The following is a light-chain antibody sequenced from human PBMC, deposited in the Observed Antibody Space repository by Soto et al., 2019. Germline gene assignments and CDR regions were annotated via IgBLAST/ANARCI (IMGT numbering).Light chain of an antibody. CDR3: TSFTTTNIWV. J-gene: IGLJ3*02. CDR1: SRDIGIYNY. Sequence: QSALTQPASVSGSPGQSITISCTGTSRDIGIYNYVSWYQQHPGKAPKLMICEVSNRPSGVSSRFSGSKSGNTASLTISGLRAEDEADYYCTSFTTTNIWVFGGGTKLTVL. CDR2: EVS. V-gene: IGLV2-14*01.